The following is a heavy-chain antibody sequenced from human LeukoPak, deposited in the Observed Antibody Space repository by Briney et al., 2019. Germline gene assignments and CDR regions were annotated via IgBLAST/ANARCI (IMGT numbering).Heavy chain of an antibody. CDR2: ISSSGSPI. Sequence: GGSLRLSCAASAFTFKNYEMNWVRQAPGKGLEWVSYISSSGSPIYYADSVKGRFTISRDNAKNSLYLQMNSLRAEDTAVYYCARGPSVGSGWSPDYWGQGTLVTVSS. CDR1: AFTFKNYE. D-gene: IGHD6-19*01. J-gene: IGHJ4*02. CDR3: ARGPSVGSGWSPDY. V-gene: IGHV3-48*03.